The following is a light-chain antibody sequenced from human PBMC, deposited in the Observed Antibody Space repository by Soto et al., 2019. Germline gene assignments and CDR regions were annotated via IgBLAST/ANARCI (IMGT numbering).Light chain of an antibody. CDR3: QQANSFPLT. J-gene: IGKJ4*01. V-gene: IGKV1D-12*01. CDR2: TTS. Sequence: DIQMTQSPSSVSASVGDKVTITCRASQGINNWLAWYQQKPGKAPKLLIYTTSNLQSGVPSRFSGSGPGTDFTLTISSLQPEDFATYYCQQANSFPLTFGGGTKVEIK. CDR1: QGINNW.